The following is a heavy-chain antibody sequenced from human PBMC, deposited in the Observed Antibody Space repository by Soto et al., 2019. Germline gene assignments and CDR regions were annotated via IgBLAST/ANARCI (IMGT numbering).Heavy chain of an antibody. CDR1: GGTFGSYA. Sequence: SVKVSCKASGGTFGSYAISWVRQAPGQGLEWMGGIIPIPGTANYAQKFQGRVTIAADESTSTAYMELSSLGSEDTAVYYCARSQGSSTSLEIYYYYYYGMDVWGQGTTVTVSS. CDR3: ARSQGSSTSLEIYYYYYYGMDV. CDR2: IIPIPGTA. J-gene: IGHJ6*02. D-gene: IGHD2-2*01. V-gene: IGHV1-69*13.